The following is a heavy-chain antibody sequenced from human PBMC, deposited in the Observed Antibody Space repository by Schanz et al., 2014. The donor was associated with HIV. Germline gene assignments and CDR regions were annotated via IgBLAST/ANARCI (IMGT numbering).Heavy chain of an antibody. CDR1: GGTFSAHA. Sequence: QVQLVESGGGMVLPGTSLRLSCAASGGTFSAHAFHWVRQAPGRGLEWVALISHDGSNKYYADSVKGRFTVSRDNSKNRVFLQMNSLSTEDAAVYHCARSQKGTSCCSPLDSWGQGTPVTV. CDR3: ARSQKGTSCCSPLDS. V-gene: IGHV3-30*03. CDR2: ISHDGSNK. D-gene: IGHD2-2*01. J-gene: IGHJ4*02.